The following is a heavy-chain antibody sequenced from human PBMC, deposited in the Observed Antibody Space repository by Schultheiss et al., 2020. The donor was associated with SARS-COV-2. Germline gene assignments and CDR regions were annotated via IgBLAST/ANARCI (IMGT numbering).Heavy chain of an antibody. CDR2: ISSSSSYI. D-gene: IGHD3-3*01. CDR3: AKVNAGPPPLDMDV. Sequence: GGSLRLSCAASGFTFSSYAMSWVRQAPGKGLEWVSSISSSSSYIYYADSVKGRFTISRDNSKNTLYLQMNSLRAEDTAVYYCAKVNAGPPPLDMDVWGQGTTVTVSS. J-gene: IGHJ6*02. CDR1: GFTFSSYA. V-gene: IGHV3-23*01.